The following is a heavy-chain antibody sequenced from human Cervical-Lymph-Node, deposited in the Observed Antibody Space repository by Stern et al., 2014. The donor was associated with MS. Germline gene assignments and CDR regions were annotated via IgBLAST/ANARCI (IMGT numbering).Heavy chain of an antibody. CDR2: IIPILDTP. CDR1: GGTFSTFS. D-gene: IGHD4-11*01. CDR3: VLPSTVTTAAFDV. Sequence: VQLVESGAEVKKPGSSVKVSCKASGGTFSTFSINWVRQVPGQSLEWMGGIIPILDTPNFAQKFQGRVTITADSSTSTVYMALNSLRFDDTAVYYCVLPSTVTTAAFDVWGRGTMVTVSS. J-gene: IGHJ3*01. V-gene: IGHV1-69*06.